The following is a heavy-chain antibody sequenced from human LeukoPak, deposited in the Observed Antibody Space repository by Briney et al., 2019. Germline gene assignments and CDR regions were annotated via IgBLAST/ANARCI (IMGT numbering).Heavy chain of an antibody. D-gene: IGHD3-3*01. Sequence: PSETLSLTCAVYGGSFSGYYWSWIRQPPGKGLEWIGEINHSGSTNYNPSLKSRVTISVDTSKNQFSLKLSSVTAADTAVYYCASSPAYYDFWSGTPSSNPSFDAFDIWGQGTMVTVSS. CDR2: INHSGST. V-gene: IGHV4-34*01. CDR1: GGSFSGYY. J-gene: IGHJ3*02. CDR3: ASSPAYYDFWSGTPSSNPSFDAFDI.